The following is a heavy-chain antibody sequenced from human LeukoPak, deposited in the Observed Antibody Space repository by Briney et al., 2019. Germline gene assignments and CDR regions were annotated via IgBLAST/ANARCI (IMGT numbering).Heavy chain of an antibody. J-gene: IGHJ5*02. CDR3: ARGRQPLTYYYGSGSYSSWFDP. CDR2: INHSGST. D-gene: IGHD3-10*01. Sequence: PSETLSLTCAVYGGSFSGYYWSWIRQPPGKGLEWIGEINHSGSTNYNSSLKSRVTISVDTSKNQFSLKLSSVTAADTAVYYCARGRQPLTYYYGSGSYSSWFDPWGQGTLVTVSS. V-gene: IGHV4-34*01. CDR1: GGSFSGYY.